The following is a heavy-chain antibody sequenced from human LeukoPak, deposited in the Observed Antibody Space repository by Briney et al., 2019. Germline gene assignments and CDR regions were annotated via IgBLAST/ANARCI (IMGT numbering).Heavy chain of an antibody. CDR2: IKGDGTNI. D-gene: IGHD3-3*01. Sequence: GGSLRLSCAASGFTFSNYWMHWVRQAPGKGRVWVSRIKGDGTNIKYADSVKGQFTISRDNAKNTLYLQMDSLRAEDTAVYYCAADGGYYFMDVWGKGTTVTVSS. J-gene: IGHJ6*03. CDR3: AADGGYYFMDV. CDR1: GFTFSNYW. V-gene: IGHV3-74*03.